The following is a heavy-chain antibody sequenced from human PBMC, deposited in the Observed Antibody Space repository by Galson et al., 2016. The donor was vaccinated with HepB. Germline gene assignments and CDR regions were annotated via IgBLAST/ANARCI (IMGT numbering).Heavy chain of an antibody. CDR3: ARGTRYNWNYVDL. J-gene: IGHJ5*02. CDR2: INHSGST. D-gene: IGHD1-7*01. CDR1: RASISSYY. Sequence: SETLSLTCSVSRASISSYYWSWIRQPPGKGLEWIGEINHSGSTNYNPSLQSRVTISLDTSRNLFSLNLSSVTAADTAVYYCARGTRYNWNYVDLWGPGSLVTVSS. V-gene: IGHV4-34*01.